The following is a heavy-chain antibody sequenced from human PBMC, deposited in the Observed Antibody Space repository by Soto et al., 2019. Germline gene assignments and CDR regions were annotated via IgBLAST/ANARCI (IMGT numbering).Heavy chain of an antibody. J-gene: IGHJ5*02. V-gene: IGHV4-34*01. CDR1: GGSFIGYY. CDR3: ARHGGTFDP. D-gene: IGHD3-16*01. CDR2: INHSGST. Sequence: PSETLSLTCAVYGGSFIGYYWSWILQPPWKGLEWIGEINHSGSTDSNPSLKSRVTISVDTSKNQFSLKLRSVTAADTAVYYCARHGGTFDPWGPGTLVTVSS.